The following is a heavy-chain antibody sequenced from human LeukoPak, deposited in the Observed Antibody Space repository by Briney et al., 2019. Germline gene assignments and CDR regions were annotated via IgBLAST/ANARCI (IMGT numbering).Heavy chain of an antibody. CDR2: VNPNSGDT. Sequence: GASVKVSCKASGYTFTVYYLHWVRQAPGQGLEWMGCVNPNSGDTNYAQKFQGSVTMTRDTSISTVYMELSRLRSDDTAVYYCARAGLYYYYYMDVWGKGTTVTVSS. V-gene: IGHV1-2*02. J-gene: IGHJ6*03. CDR3: ARAGLYYYYYMDV. CDR1: GYTFTVYY.